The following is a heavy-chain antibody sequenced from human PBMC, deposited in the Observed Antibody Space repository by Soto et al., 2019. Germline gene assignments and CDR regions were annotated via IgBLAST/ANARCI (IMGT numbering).Heavy chain of an antibody. CDR1: GGSIYRSGYY. CDR2: IDYNGVT. CDR3: GKVLVGATGHTDSDS. D-gene: IGHD2-15*01. J-gene: IGHJ4*02. V-gene: IGHV4-39*01. Sequence: SETLSLTCTVSGGSIYRSGYYWGWIRQPPGRGLEWIGNIDYNGVTYSNPSLKSRVTISRDTSKNQFSLKLTSVTTADTALYYCGKVLVGATGHTDSDSWGPGTLVTVSS.